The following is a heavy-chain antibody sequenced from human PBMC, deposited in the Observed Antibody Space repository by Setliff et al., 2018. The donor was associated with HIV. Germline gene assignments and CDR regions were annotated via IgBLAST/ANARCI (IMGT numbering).Heavy chain of an antibody. D-gene: IGHD3-10*01. Sequence: ASVKVSCKASAYTFTSYGISWVRQAPGQGLEWMGWINTNTGNPTYAQGFPGRFGFSLDTSVSTAYLQISSLKAEDTAIYYCARQLLWFGESGLNMDVWGKGTTVTVFS. J-gene: IGHJ6*03. CDR2: INTNTGNP. CDR3: ARQLLWFGESGLNMDV. V-gene: IGHV7-4-1*02. CDR1: AYTFTSYG.